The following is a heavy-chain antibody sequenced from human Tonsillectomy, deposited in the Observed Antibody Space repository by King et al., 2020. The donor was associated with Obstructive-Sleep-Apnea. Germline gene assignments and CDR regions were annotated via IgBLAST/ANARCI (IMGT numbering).Heavy chain of an antibody. V-gene: IGHV3-30*04. CDR3: ARSGQMGIALGYFDY. CDR1: GFTFSSYA. Sequence: VQLVESGGGVVQPGRSLRLSCAASGFTFSSYAMHWVRQAPGKGLEWVAVISYDGSNKYYADSVKGRFTISRDNSKNTLYLQMNSLRAEDTAVYYCARSGQMGIALGYFDYWGQGTLVTVSS. CDR2: ISYDGSNK. J-gene: IGHJ4*02. D-gene: IGHD6-13*01.